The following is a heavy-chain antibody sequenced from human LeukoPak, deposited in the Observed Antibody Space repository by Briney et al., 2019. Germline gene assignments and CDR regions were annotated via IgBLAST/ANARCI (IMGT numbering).Heavy chain of an antibody. CDR1: GGSFSGYY. CDR2: INHSGST. CDR3: ARGYWGYIPDYFDY. D-gene: IGHD5-24*01. Sequence: PSETLSLTCAVYGGSFSGYYWSWIRQPPGKGLEWIGEINHSGSTNYNPSLKSRVTISVDTSKNQLSLKLSSVTAADTAVYYCARGYWGYIPDYFDYWGQGTLVTVSS. J-gene: IGHJ4*02. V-gene: IGHV4-34*01.